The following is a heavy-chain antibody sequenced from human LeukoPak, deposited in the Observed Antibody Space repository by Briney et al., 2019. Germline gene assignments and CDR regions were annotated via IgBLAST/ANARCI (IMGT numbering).Heavy chain of an antibody. CDR3: ARGHLPEGFYYFDY. D-gene: IGHD1-14*01. CDR2: IFYSGST. Sequence: SETLSLTCTVSGASTSSYYWSWIRQPPGKGLEWIGYIFYSGSTNYNPSLKSRVTISVDTSKKQLSLRLSSVTAADTAVYYCARGHLPEGFYYFDYWGQGTLVTVSS. J-gene: IGHJ4*02. V-gene: IGHV4-59*01. CDR1: GASTSSYY.